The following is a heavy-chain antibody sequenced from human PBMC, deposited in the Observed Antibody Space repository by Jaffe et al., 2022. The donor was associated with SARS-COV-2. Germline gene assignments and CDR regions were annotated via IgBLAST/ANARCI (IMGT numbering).Heavy chain of an antibody. V-gene: IGHV1-46*01. CDR3: ARAGGFRGQDAVRRRFWGQTGDH. CDR1: GYTFTSYY. Sequence: QVQLEQSGAEMRKPGASVKISCKTSGYTFTSYYVHWVRQAPGQGLEWMGIINPSGGFTNYAQKFQDRLSMTRDPSTTTVYMQLSSLTSEDTAVYYCARAGGFRGQDAVRRRFWGQTGDHWGQGTLVTVSS. J-gene: IGHJ1*01. D-gene: IGHD3-16*01. CDR2: INPSGGFT.